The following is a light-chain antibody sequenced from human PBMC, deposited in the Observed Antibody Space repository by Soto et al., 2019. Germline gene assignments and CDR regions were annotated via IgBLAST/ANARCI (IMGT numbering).Light chain of an antibody. CDR3: QQYNNWPT. V-gene: IGKV3-15*01. J-gene: IGKJ1*01. CDR1: QSAGTN. CDR2: GAS. Sequence: EIKLTHSLATLSVPQLQGSTLXCRASQSAGTNLAWYQQKPGQAPRLLIYGASTRATDIPARFSGSGSGTEFTLTISSLQSEDLAVYHCQQYNNWPTFGQGTKVDI.